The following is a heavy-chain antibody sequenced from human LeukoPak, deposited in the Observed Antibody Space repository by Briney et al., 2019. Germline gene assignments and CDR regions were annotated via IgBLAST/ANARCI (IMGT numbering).Heavy chain of an antibody. CDR2: TYYRSKWYN. D-gene: IGHD3-22*01. Sequence: SQTLSLTCAISGDSVSSNSAAWNWIRQSPSRGLEWLGRTYYRSKWYNDYAVSVKSRITINPDTSKNQFSLQLNSVTPEDTAVYYCARDTTTRTYYYDSSRGVYFDYWGQGTLVTVSS. J-gene: IGHJ4*02. CDR3: ARDTTTRTYYYDSSRGVYFDY. V-gene: IGHV6-1*01. CDR1: GDSVSSNSAA.